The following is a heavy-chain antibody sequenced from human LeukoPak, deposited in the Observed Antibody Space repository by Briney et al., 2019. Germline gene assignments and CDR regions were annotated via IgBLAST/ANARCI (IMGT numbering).Heavy chain of an antibody. J-gene: IGHJ4*02. Sequence: GGSLRLSCAASGFMFSHSAMTGVRHTPGEGLEWGSGISEGGGAPYYARSAKGRFTISRDNSKNTLYLQMNSLRRDDTAVYYCATVGVGWVAFEYWGPGALVTVSS. CDR3: ATVGVGWVAFEY. CDR2: ISEGGGAP. D-gene: IGHD3-16*01. CDR1: GFMFSHSA. V-gene: IGHV3-23*01.